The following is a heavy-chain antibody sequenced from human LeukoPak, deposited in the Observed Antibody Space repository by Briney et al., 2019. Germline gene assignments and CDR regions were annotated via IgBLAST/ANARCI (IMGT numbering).Heavy chain of an antibody. J-gene: IGHJ4*02. CDR3: ARRRYNWNAIDY. CDR1: GFTFSDYY. CDR2: ISSSGNII. V-gene: IGHV3-11*01. Sequence: GGSLRLSCAASGFTFSDYYMSWIRQAPGRGLEWVSYISSSGNIIYYADSVKGRFTISRDNAKNSLYLQMNSLRAEDTAVYYCARRRYNWNAIDYWGQGTLVTVSS. D-gene: IGHD1-20*01.